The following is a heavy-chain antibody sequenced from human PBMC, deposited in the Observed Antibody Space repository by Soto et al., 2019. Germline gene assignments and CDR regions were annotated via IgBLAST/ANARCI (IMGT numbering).Heavy chain of an antibody. D-gene: IGHD5-12*01. V-gene: IGHV1-2*04. CDR1: GYTFPGYY. CDR2: INPNSGGT. Sequence: ASVKVSCKASGYTFPGYYMHWVRQAPGQGLEWMGWINPNSGGTNYAQKFQGWVTMTRDTSISTAYMELSRLRSDDTAVYYCARADRDIVATGDYYYYYYMDVWGKGTTVTVSS. J-gene: IGHJ6*03. CDR3: ARADRDIVATGDYYYYYYMDV.